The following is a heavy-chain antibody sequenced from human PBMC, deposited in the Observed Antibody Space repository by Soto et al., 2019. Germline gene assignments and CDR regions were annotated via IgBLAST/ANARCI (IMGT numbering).Heavy chain of an antibody. D-gene: IGHD3-3*01. CDR1: GFTFSSAW. V-gene: IGHV3-15*07. CDR2: IKSKTDGGTT. J-gene: IGHJ6*03. CDR3: TTEGKVFWSPYYMDV. Sequence: EVQLVESGGGLVKPGGSLRLSCAASGFTFSSAWMNWVRQAPGKGLEWVGRIKSKTDGGTTDYAAPVKGRFTISRDDSKNTLYLQMNSLKTEDTAVYYCTTEGKVFWSPYYMDVWGKGTTVTVSS.